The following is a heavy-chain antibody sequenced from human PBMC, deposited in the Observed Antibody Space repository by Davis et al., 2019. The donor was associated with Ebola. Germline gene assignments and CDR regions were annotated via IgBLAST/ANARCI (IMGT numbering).Heavy chain of an antibody. V-gene: IGHV4-39*01. CDR2: IHYSGST. Sequence: MPSETLSLTCTVSGGSISSSSYYWGWIRQSPGKGLEWIGSIHYSGSTYYNPSLKSRVTISVDTSKNQFSLKLSSVTAADTAVYYCFTDSMVRGVIYWGQGTLVTVSS. J-gene: IGHJ4*02. CDR1: GGSISSSSYY. CDR3: FTDSMVRGVIY. D-gene: IGHD3-10*01.